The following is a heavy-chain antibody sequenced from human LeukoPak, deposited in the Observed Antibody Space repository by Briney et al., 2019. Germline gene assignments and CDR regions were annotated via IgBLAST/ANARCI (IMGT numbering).Heavy chain of an antibody. CDR1: GFTFSSYA. J-gene: IGHJ4*02. CDR2: ISYDGSNK. V-gene: IGHV3-30-3*01. CDR3: ARYDFWSGYAFDY. D-gene: IGHD3-3*01. Sequence: GGSLRLSCAASGFTFSSYAMHWVHQAPGKGLEWVAVISYDGSNKYYADSVKGRFTISRDNSKNTLYLQMNSLRAEDTAVYYCARYDFWSGYAFDYWGQGTLVTVSS.